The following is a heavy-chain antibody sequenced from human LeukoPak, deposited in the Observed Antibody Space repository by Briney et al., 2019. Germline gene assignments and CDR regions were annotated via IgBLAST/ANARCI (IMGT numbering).Heavy chain of an antibody. CDR2: ITPKLRTA. D-gene: IGHD4-17*01. CDR3: ARDDYGDPGDGCDI. V-gene: IGHV1-69*11. CDR1: GGTFSRHA. J-gene: IGHJ3*02. Sequence: SVKVSCKTSGGTFSRHAISWVRQAPGQGLEWMGRITPKLRTANYAQKFQGRVTITADEPTSTVYMEVTSLRSEETAVYYCARDDYGDPGDGCDIWGQGTLVTVSS.